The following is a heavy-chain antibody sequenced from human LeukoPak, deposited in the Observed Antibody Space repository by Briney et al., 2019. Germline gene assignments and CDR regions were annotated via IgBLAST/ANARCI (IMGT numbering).Heavy chain of an antibody. Sequence: SETLSLTCTVSGGSISSGGYYWSWIRQPPGKGLEWIGYIYHSGSTYYNPSLKSRVTISVDRSKNQFSLKLSSVTAADTAVYYCARDRGSRRFDYWGQGTLVTVSS. V-gene: IGHV4-30-2*01. CDR1: GGSISSGGYY. CDR3: ARDRGSRRFDY. CDR2: IYHSGST. J-gene: IGHJ4*02. D-gene: IGHD2-2*01.